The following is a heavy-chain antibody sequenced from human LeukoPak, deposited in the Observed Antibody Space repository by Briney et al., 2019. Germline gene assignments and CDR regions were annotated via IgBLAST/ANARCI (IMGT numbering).Heavy chain of an antibody. Sequence: GGSLRLSCAASGFTFSSYGIHWVRQAPGKGLEWVAFTRSDGSNKYCADSVKGRFTVSRDNSKNTLYLQMNSLRAEDTAVYYCARDGTSAIAARYRHLGYWGQGTLVTVSS. CDR1: GFTFSSYG. CDR3: ARDGTSAIAARYRHLGY. J-gene: IGHJ4*02. CDR2: TRSDGSNK. D-gene: IGHD6-6*01. V-gene: IGHV3-30*02.